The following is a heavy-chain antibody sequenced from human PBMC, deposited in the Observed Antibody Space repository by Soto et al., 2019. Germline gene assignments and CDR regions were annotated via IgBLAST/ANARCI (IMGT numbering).Heavy chain of an antibody. CDR3: VRLYDSGGYYYFDF. Sequence: PGGSLRLSCAASGFIFSRYSMNWVRQAPGRGLEWVSSIGSGGSFIYYADSLKGRFTISRDNAKNSPYLQMSSLRAEDTAVYYCVRLYDSGGYYYFDFWGQGTPLTVS. D-gene: IGHD3-22*01. J-gene: IGHJ4*02. V-gene: IGHV3-21*01. CDR2: IGSGGSFI. CDR1: GFIFSRYS.